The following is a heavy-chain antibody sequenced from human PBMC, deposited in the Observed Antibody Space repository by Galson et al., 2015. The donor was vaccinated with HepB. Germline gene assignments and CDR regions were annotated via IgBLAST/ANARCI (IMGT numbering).Heavy chain of an antibody. CDR2: ISSSSSYT. CDR1: GFTFSDYY. D-gene: IGHD3-22*01. J-gene: IGHJ4*02. V-gene: IGHV3-11*06. Sequence: SLRLSCAASGFTFSDYYMTWIRQAPGKGLEWVSYISSSSSYTNYADSVKGRFTISRDNAKNSLYLQMNSLRAEDTAVYYCASSPYDSSGYYYGWGQGTLVTVSS. CDR3: ASSPYDSSGYYYG.